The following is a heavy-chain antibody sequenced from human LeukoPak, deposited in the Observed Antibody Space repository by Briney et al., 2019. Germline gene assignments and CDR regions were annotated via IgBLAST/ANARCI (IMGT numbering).Heavy chain of an antibody. V-gene: IGHV1-2*02. CDR3: ARPPVAGSGSYNDY. Sequence: GASVKVSCKASGYTFTGYYMHWVRQAPGQGLEWMGWINPNSGGTNYAQKFQGRVTMTRDTSISTAYMELSRLRSDDTAVYYCARPPVAGSGSYNDYWGQGTLVTVSS. CDR2: INPNSGGT. J-gene: IGHJ4*02. D-gene: IGHD3-10*01. CDR1: GYTFTGYY.